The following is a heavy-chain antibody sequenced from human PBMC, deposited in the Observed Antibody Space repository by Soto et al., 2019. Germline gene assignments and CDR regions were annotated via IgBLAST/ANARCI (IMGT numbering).Heavy chain of an antibody. V-gene: IGHV3-33*01. D-gene: IGHD3-10*01. CDR1: GFTFSSYG. J-gene: IGHJ3*02. Sequence: PXVSLRVSFAACGFTFSSYGVHWVRQAPGKGLEWVAVIWYDGSNKYYADSVKGRFTISRDNSKNTLYLQMNSLRAEDTAVYYCARGGSYYYGSVDIWGQGTMVTVSS. CDR3: ARGGSYYYGSVDI. CDR2: IWYDGSNK.